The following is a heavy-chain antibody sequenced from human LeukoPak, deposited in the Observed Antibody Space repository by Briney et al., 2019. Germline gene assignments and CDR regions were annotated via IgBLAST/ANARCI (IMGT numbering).Heavy chain of an antibody. Sequence: SGGSLRLSCAASGFTFSSYGMSWVRQAPGKGLEWVSAISGSGGSTYYADSVKGRFTISRDNSKNTLYLQMNSLRAEDTAVYYCARAGEIAVAATGWFDPWGQGTLVTVSS. CDR2: ISGSGGST. V-gene: IGHV3-23*01. CDR1: GFTFSSYG. D-gene: IGHD6-19*01. J-gene: IGHJ5*02. CDR3: ARAGEIAVAATGWFDP.